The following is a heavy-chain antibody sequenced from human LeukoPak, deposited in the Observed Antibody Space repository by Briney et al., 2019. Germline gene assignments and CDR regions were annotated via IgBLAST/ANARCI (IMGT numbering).Heavy chain of an antibody. CDR2: MNPNSGNT. CDR3: ARVAWLGYRILGY. CDR1: GYTFTSYD. V-gene: IGHV1-8*03. J-gene: IGHJ4*02. Sequence: ASVKVSCKASGYTFTSYDINWVRQATGQGLEWMGWMNPNSGNTGYAQKFQGRVTITRNTSISTAYMELSSLRSEDTAVSYCARVAWLGYRILGYWGQGTLVTVSS. D-gene: IGHD6-19*01.